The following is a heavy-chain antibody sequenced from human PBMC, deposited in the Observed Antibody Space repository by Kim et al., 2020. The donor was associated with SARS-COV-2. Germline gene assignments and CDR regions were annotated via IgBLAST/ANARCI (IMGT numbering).Heavy chain of an antibody. J-gene: IGHJ5*02. D-gene: IGHD4-17*01. Sequence: SPSVQGQVTISADKSISTAYLQWSSLKASDTAMYYCARLHDYGDNWFDPWGQGTLVTVSS. V-gene: IGHV5-51*01. CDR3: ARLHDYGDNWFDP.